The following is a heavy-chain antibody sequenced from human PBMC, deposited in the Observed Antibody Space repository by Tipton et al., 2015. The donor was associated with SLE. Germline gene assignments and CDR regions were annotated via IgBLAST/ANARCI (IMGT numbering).Heavy chain of an antibody. CDR2: IYYSGST. J-gene: IGHJ5*02. CDR1: GGSISSSSYY. CDR3: ARGWYSRNWERWFDP. D-gene: IGHD6-13*01. Sequence: LRLSCTVSGGSISSSSYYWGWLRPPPGKGLEWIGSIYYSGSTYYNPSLKGRVTISLNTSKNQVSLKLTSVTAADTAVYYCARGWYSRNWERWFDPWGQGTLVTVSS. V-gene: IGHV4-39*07.